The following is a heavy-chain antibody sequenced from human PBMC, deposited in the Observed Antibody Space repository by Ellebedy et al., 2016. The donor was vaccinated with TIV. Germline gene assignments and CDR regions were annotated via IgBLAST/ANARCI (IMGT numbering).Heavy chain of an antibody. CDR1: GVTISSYY. CDR2: IYYSGSP. Sequence: MPSETLSLTCTVSGVTISSYYWSWIRQPPGKGLEWIGYIYYSGSPNYNPSLQSRVTISVDTSKNQVPLKLSSVTAADTAVYYCARESEELVAFDYWGQGTLVTVSS. D-gene: IGHD1-26*01. V-gene: IGHV4-59*12. J-gene: IGHJ4*02. CDR3: ARESEELVAFDY.